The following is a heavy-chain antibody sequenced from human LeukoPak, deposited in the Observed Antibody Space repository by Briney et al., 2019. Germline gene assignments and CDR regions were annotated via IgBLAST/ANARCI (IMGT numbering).Heavy chain of an antibody. CDR2: FYYSGST. Sequence: PSETLSLTCTVSGGSISNYDWSWIRQPPGKGLEYIGYFYYSGSTNYNPSLKSRVTISIDTSKNQLSLKLTSVTAADTAVYYCARDLAEGGGYWFDPWGQGTLVTVSS. D-gene: IGHD5-12*01. CDR3: ARDLAEGGGYWFDP. J-gene: IGHJ5*02. V-gene: IGHV4-59*01. CDR1: GGSISNYD.